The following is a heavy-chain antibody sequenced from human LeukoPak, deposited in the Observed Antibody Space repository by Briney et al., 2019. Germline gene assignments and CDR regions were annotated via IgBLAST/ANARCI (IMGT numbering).Heavy chain of an antibody. D-gene: IGHD5-24*01. Sequence: SVKLSCKASGGTFSSYAISWVRQAPGQGLEWMGRIIPILGIANYAQKFQGRVTITADKSTSTAYMELSSLRSEDTAVYYCARSRDGYTPDAFDIWGQRTMVTVSS. V-gene: IGHV1-69*04. CDR1: GGTFSSYA. CDR3: ARSRDGYTPDAFDI. J-gene: IGHJ3*02. CDR2: IIPILGIA.